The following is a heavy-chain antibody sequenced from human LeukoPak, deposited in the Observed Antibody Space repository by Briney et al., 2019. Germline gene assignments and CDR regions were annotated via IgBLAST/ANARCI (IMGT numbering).Heavy chain of an antibody. J-gene: IGHJ4*02. CDR1: GYTFTSYD. Sequence: ASVKVSCKASGYTFTSYDINWARQATGQGLEWMGWMNPNSGNTGYAQKFQGRVTMTRNTSISTAYMELSSLRSEDTAVYYCARGANMDTAMVYWGQGTLVTVSS. V-gene: IGHV1-8*01. CDR3: ARGANMDTAMVY. D-gene: IGHD5-18*01. CDR2: MNPNSGNT.